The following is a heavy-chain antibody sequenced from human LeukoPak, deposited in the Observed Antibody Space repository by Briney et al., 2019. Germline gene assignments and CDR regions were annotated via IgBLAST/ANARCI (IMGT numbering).Heavy chain of an antibody. CDR2: IIPILGIA. J-gene: IGHJ3*02. D-gene: IGHD5-24*01. Sequence: SVKVSCKASGGTFSSYTISWVRQAPGQGLEWMGRIIPILGIANYAQKFQGRVTITADKSTSTAYMELSSLRSEDTAVYYCAREDEKDAFDIWGQGTMVTVSS. CDR3: AREDEKDAFDI. CDR1: GGTFSSYT. V-gene: IGHV1-69*04.